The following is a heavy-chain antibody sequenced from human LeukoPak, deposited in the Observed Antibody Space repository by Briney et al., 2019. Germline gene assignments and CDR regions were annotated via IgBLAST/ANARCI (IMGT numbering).Heavy chain of an antibody. V-gene: IGHV1-8*01. Sequence: GASVKVSCKASGYTFTSYDINWVRQATGHGLEWMGWMNPNSGNTGYAQKFQGRVTMTRNTSISTAYMELSSLRSEDTAVYYCARLPQIAAAGTFDYWGQGTLVTVSS. CDR1: GYTFTSYD. CDR2: MNPNSGNT. D-gene: IGHD6-13*01. CDR3: ARLPQIAAAGTFDY. J-gene: IGHJ4*02.